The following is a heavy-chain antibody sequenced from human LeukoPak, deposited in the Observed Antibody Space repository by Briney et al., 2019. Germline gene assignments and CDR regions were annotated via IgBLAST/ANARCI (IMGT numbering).Heavy chain of an antibody. J-gene: IGHJ4*02. CDR2: INHSGST. V-gene: IGHV4-34*01. CDR1: GGSFSGYY. Sequence: SETLSLTCAVYGGSFSGYYWSWIRQPPGKGLEWIGEINHSGSTNYNPSLKSRVTISVDTSKNQFSLKPSSVTAADTAVYYCARGFGRRSSTRCYDYWGQGTLVTVSS. CDR3: ARGFGRRSSTRCYDY. D-gene: IGHD2-2*01.